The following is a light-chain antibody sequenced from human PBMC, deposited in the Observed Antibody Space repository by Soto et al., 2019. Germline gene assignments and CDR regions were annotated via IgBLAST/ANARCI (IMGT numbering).Light chain of an antibody. J-gene: IGLJ3*02. Sequence: QSALTQPASVSGSPGQSITISCIGTSSDVGVYNYVSWFQQHPGKAPKLMIYEDSNRPSGVSNRFSGSKSGNTASLTISGLQAQDEADYYCSSFTSSSTWVFGGGTKLTVL. V-gene: IGLV2-14*01. CDR1: SSDVGVYNY. CDR3: SSFTSSSTWV. CDR2: EDS.